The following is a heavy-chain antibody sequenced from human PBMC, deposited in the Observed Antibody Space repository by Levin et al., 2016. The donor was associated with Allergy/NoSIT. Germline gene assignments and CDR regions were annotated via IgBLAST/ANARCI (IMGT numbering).Heavy chain of an antibody. D-gene: IGHD2-2*01. J-gene: IGHJ4*02. Sequence: WIRQPPGKGLEWVSAISGSGGSTYYADSVKGRFTISRDNSKNTLYLQMNSLRAEDTAVYYCAKGSTGCSSTSCYLFDYWGQGTLVTVSS. CDR2: ISGSGGST. CDR3: AKGSTGCSSTSCYLFDY. V-gene: IGHV3-23*01.